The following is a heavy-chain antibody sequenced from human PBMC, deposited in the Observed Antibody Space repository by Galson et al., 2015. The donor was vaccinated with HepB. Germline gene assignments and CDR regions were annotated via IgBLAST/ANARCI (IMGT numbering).Heavy chain of an antibody. CDR2: ISGSGFST. D-gene: IGHD1-1*01. CDR1: GFTFTSFA. CDR3: AKDPVGVTGKTWFEY. V-gene: IGHV3-23*01. Sequence: FLRLSCAPSGFTFTSFAMNWVRQAPGKGLEWVSTISGSGFSTYYADSVKGRFTISRDNSKNTLYLQLNGLRAEDTAVYYCAKDPVGVTGKTWFEYWGQGALVTVSS. J-gene: IGHJ4*02.